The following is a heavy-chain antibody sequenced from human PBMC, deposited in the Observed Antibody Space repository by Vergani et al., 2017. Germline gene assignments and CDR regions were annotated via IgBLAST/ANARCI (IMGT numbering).Heavy chain of an antibody. Sequence: EVQLVESGGGLVQPGGSLRLSCAASGFTFSSYWMSWVRQAPGKGLEWVANIKQDGSEKYYVDSVKGRFTISRDNAKNSLYLQMNSLRAEDTAVYYCAILLRSGSYLVGFYYFYYWGQGTLVTVSS. D-gene: IGHD3-10*01. J-gene: IGHJ4*02. CDR3: AILLRSGSYLVGFYYFYY. V-gene: IGHV3-7*01. CDR1: GFTFSSYW. CDR2: IKQDGSEK.